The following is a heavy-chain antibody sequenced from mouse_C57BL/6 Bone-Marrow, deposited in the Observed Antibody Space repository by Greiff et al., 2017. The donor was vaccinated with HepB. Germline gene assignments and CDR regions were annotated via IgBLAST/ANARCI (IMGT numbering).Heavy chain of an antibody. Sequence: QVQLQQPGAELVKPGASVKLSCKASGYTFTSYWMQWVKQRPGQGLEWIGEIDPSDSYTNYNQKFKGKATLTVDTSSSTAYMQLSSLTSEDSAVYYCARPDDGYYSYYFDYWGQGTTLTVSS. CDR2: IDPSDSYT. CDR1: GYTFTSYW. CDR3: ARPDDGYYSYYFDY. J-gene: IGHJ2*01. D-gene: IGHD2-3*01. V-gene: IGHV1-50*01.